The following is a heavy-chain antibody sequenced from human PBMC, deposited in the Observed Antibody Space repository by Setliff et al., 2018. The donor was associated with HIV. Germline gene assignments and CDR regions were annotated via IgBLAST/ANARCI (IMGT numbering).Heavy chain of an antibody. Sequence: GGSLRLSCAASGFTFSTYAMHWVRQAPGKGLQWVSYISSSSSTIYYADSVKGRFTISRDNAKNSLYLQMNSLRAEDTAVYYCARSRAAGFDYWGQGTLVTVSS. J-gene: IGHJ4*02. V-gene: IGHV3-48*01. D-gene: IGHD6-13*01. CDR3: ARSRAAGFDY. CDR2: ISSSSSTI. CDR1: GFTFSTYA.